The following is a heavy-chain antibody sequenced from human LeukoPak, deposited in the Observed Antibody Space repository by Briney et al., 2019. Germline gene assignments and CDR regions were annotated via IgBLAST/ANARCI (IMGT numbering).Heavy chain of an antibody. J-gene: IGHJ4*02. D-gene: IGHD3-10*01. CDR1: GFTVSSNY. Sequence: QAGGSLRLSCAASGFTVSSNYMSWVRQAPGKGLEWVSVIYSGGSTYYADSVKGRFTISRDNSKNTLYLQMNSLRAEDTAVYYCARGAAPDGSGSYHVYFDYWGQGTLVTVSS. V-gene: IGHV3-66*01. CDR3: ARGAAPDGSGSYHVYFDY. CDR2: IYSGGST.